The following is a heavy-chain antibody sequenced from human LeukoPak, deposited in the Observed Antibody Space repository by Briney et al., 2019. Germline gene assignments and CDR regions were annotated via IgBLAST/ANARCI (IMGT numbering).Heavy chain of an antibody. J-gene: IGHJ4*02. CDR1: GFTFSSYA. Sequence: GGSLRLSCPASGFTFSSYAMSCVRQAPGKGLECLSAISGSGGSTYYADSVKGRFTISRDNSKNTLYLQLNSLSAEDTAVYYCAKAPASSGYWFYWGQGTLVTVSS. V-gene: IGHV3-23*01. CDR3: AKAPASSGYWFY. CDR2: ISGSGGST. D-gene: IGHD3-22*01.